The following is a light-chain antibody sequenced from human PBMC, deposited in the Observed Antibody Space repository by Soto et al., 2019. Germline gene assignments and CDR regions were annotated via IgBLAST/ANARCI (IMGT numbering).Light chain of an antibody. Sequence: EIVMTQSPATLSVSPGERATLSCRASQSVSSNLAWYQQKPGQAPRLLIYGASTRATGIPARFSGGGSGTAVTLTIISRQSEDFVVFYCQQHNNRPPLAFGQGTKVEIK. CDR1: QSVSSN. J-gene: IGKJ1*01. V-gene: IGKV3-15*01. CDR3: QQHNNRPPLA. CDR2: GAS.